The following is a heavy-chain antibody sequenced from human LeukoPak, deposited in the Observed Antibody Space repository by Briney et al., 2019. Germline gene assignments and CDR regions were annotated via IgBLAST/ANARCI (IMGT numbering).Heavy chain of an antibody. CDR1: GGSISSSSYY. D-gene: IGHD3-10*01. Sequence: SETLSLTCTVSGGSISSSSYYWGWIRQPPGKGLEWIGSIDYSERSSHNPSLKSRVTISVDTSKNQFSLRLSSVTAADTAVYFCARHGKVGSYFYLDYWGQGTLVTVSS. CDR2: IDYSERS. CDR3: ARHGKVGSYFYLDY. J-gene: IGHJ4*02. V-gene: IGHV4-39*01.